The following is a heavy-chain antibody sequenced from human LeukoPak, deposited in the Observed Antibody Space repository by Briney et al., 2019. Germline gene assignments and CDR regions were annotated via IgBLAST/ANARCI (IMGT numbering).Heavy chain of an antibody. CDR3: ARDRGDFWSGPLNWFDP. CDR1: GYTFTGYY. CDR2: INPNSGGT. V-gene: IGHV1-2*02. J-gene: IGHJ5*02. Sequence: ASVKVSCKASGYTFTGYYMHWVRQAPGQGLEWMGWINPNSGGTNYAQKFQGRVTMTRDTSISTAYMELSRLRSDDTAVYYCARDRGDFWSGPLNWFDPWGQGTLVTVFS. D-gene: IGHD3-3*01.